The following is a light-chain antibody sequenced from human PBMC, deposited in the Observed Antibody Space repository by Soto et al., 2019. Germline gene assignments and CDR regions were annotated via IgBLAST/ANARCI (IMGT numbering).Light chain of an antibody. J-gene: IGLJ2*01. CDR1: SPDFG. Sequence: QSVLTQPASVSGSPGQSITISCSGISPDFGVSWYQHFPGKAPKLLIFEVSNRPSGVSTRFSGPKSGNMAFLTISGLQSEDEGLYHCSSYSSTTTLFGGGTKVTVL. CDR3: SSYSSTTTL. V-gene: IGLV2-14*01. CDR2: EVS.